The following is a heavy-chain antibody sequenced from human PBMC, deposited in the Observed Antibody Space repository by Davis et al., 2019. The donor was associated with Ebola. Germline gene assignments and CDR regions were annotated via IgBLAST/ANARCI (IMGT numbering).Heavy chain of an antibody. J-gene: IGHJ4*02. D-gene: IGHD6-19*01. CDR3: ASDTTIAVAGT. Sequence: ASVKVSCKASGYPFGSYGISWVRQAPGQGLEWMGRINPNSGGTNYAQKFQGRVTMTRDTSISTAYMELSRLRSDDTAVYYCASDTTIAVAGTWGQGTLVTVSS. CDR1: GYPFGSYG. V-gene: IGHV1-2*06. CDR2: INPNSGGT.